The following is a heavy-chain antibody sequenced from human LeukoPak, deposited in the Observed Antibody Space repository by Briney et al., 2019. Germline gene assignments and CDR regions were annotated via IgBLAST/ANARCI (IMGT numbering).Heavy chain of an antibody. CDR2: ILGSGGST. V-gene: IGHV3-23*01. CDR1: GWTFSSYV. D-gene: IGHD6-19*01. J-gene: IGHJ4*02. Sequence: GGSLTLSCVASGWTFSSYVMYWVRQAPGKELEGVSGILGSGGSTHYADSVKGRFTISRDNSKNTVYLQMNRLRAEDTAVYYCAKTTTGYSSGRFPGWPVDYWGQGTLVTVSS. CDR3: AKTTTGYSSGRFPGWPVDY.